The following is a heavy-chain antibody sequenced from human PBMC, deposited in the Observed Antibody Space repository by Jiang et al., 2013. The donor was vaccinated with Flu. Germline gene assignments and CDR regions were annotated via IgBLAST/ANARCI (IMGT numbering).Heavy chain of an antibody. CDR1: GGTFSSFA. J-gene: IGHJ6*02. V-gene: IGHV1-69*01. D-gene: IGHD2-15*01. Sequence: SGAEVKKPGSSVKVSCKASGGTFSSFAISWVRQAPGQGLEWMGGIIPAVGTAKYAKKFQGRVTISADESTRTADIELSSLTSDDTAVYYCARGSQVADYYYGMDVWGQGTTVKVSS. CDR2: IIPAVGTA. CDR3: ARGSQVADYYYGMDV.